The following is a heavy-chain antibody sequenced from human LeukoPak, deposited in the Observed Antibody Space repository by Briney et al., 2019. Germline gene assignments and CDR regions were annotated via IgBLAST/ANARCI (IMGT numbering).Heavy chain of an antibody. V-gene: IGHV4-59*08. J-gene: IGHJ4*02. D-gene: IGHD1-26*01. CDR3: ARSDSGTYRHYFDY. CDR2: IYYTGSA. Sequence: SETLPLTCTVSGGSISSYYWSWIRQPPGKGLEWIGYIYYTGSANYNPSLESRVTISVDTSKNQFSLKLNSVTAADTAVYFCARSDSGTYRHYFDYWGQGTLVTVSS. CDR1: GGSISSYY.